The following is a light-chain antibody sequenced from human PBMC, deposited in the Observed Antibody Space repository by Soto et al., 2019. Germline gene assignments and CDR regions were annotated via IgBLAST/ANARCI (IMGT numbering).Light chain of an antibody. Sequence: QSALTQPRSVSGSPGQSVAISCTGTSSDVGGYNYVSWYQQHPGKAPKLMIYDVNKRPSGVPDRFSGSKSGNTASLTISGLQAEDEADYYCFSYAGGYTFEVYRPAINVTVL. V-gene: IGLV2-11*01. CDR3: FSYAGGYTFEV. CDR1: SSDVGGYNY. J-gene: IGLJ1*01. CDR2: DVN.